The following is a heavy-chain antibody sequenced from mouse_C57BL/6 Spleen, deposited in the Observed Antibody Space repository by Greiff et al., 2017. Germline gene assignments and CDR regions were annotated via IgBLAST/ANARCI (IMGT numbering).Heavy chain of an antibody. CDR1: GYTFTSYW. Sequence: QVQLQQSGAELVRPGSSVKLSCKASGYTFTSYWMHWVKQRPIQGLEWIGNIDPSDSETHYNQKFKDKATLTVDKSSSTAYMQLSSLTSEDSAVYYCAVGHDGYYAWFAYWGQGTLVTVSA. V-gene: IGHV1-52*01. J-gene: IGHJ3*01. CDR3: AVGHDGYYAWFAY. D-gene: IGHD2-3*01. CDR2: IDPSDSET.